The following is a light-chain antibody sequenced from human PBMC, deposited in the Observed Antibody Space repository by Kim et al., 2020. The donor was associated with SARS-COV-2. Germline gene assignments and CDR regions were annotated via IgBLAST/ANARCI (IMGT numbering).Light chain of an antibody. CDR3: QAWDSTTNWV. CDR1: KVGDGD. CDR2: QDT. V-gene: IGLV3-1*01. Sequence: VSPGQTARITFSGDKVGDGDVSWYQQRAGQSPVLVMYQDTNRPSGIPERFSGSTSGNTATLTISGTQALDEAAYYCQAWDSTTNWVFGGGTELTVL. J-gene: IGLJ3*02.